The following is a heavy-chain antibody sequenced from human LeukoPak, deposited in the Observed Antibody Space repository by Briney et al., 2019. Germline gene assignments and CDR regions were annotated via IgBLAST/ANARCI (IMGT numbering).Heavy chain of an antibody. Sequence: PGGALRLSCEASGFTFNDYYMSWVRQAPGKGLEWIAYISSAGGAISYADSVRGRFTISRDNAKKSLSLQMNNLTADDTAVYFCARDNQQLFCLDYWAQGVLVTVSS. V-gene: IGHV3-11*01. D-gene: IGHD2-2*01. CDR2: ISSAGGAI. J-gene: IGHJ4*02. CDR1: GFTFNDYY. CDR3: ARDNQQLFCLDY.